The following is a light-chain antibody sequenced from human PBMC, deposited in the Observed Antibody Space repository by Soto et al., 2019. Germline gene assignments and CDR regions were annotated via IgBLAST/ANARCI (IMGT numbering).Light chain of an antibody. V-gene: IGLV1-44*01. CDR2: GNY. CDR1: SSNIGSNT. CDR3: AAWDDSLNGPV. J-gene: IGLJ3*02. Sequence: QTVVTQPPSASGTPGQRVTISCSGSSSNIGSNTVNWYQQLPGTAPKLLIYGNYQRPSGVPDRFSGSKSGTSASLAISGLQSEDEADYYCAAWDDSLNGPVFGGRTKLTVL.